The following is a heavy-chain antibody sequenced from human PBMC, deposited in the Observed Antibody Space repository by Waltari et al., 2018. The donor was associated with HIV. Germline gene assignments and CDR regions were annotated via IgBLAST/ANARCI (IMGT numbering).Heavy chain of an antibody. V-gene: IGHV3-49*03. J-gene: IGHJ4*02. CDR3: IVLLGGSGFDY. CDR2: IRSKAYGGTT. Sequence: EVQLVESGGGLVQPGRSLRLSCTASGFSFGDYAMTWFRQAPGKGLEWVGFIRSKAYGGTTEYAASVKGRFAISRDDSKSIVYLQMNNLKTDDTAVYYCIVLLGGSGFDYWGQGTLVTVSS. CDR1: GFSFGDYA. D-gene: IGHD5-12*01.